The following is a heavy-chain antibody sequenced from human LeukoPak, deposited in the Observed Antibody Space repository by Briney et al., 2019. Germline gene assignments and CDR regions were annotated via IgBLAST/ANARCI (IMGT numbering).Heavy chain of an antibody. CDR3: AKVGHYIDSSGYYYLDY. CDR2: FYSRTSV. J-gene: IGHJ4*02. Sequence: SETLSLTCTVSGDSVSSNYWSWIRQPLGKGLEWLGYFYSRTSVTSNPSLQGRVTMSSDTAKNQFSLRLTSVTAADTAAYYCAKVGHYIDSSGYYYLDYWGQGTLVTVSS. V-gene: IGHV4-59*02. D-gene: IGHD3-22*01. CDR1: GDSVSSNY.